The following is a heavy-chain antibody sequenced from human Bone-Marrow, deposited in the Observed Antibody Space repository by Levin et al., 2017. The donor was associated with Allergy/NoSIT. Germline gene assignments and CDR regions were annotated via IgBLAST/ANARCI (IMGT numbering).Heavy chain of an antibody. CDR3: ARMTAVSGPCDF. Sequence: SGPTLVKPTQTLTLTCTFSGFSLTNSNMCVSWLRQPPGKALQWLARIDWDDDTLYSSSVEARLTVSKDTSKNQVVLTLTNVDPVDTATYYCARMTAVSGPCDFWGQGTLGTVSS. D-gene: IGHD6-19*01. CDR2: IDWDDDT. V-gene: IGHV2-70*17. CDR1: GFSLTNSNMC. J-gene: IGHJ4*02.